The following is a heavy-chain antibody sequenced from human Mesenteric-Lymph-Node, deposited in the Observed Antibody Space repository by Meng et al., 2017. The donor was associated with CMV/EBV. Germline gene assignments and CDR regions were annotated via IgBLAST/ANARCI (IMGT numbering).Heavy chain of an antibody. J-gene: IGHJ5*02. CDR3: ARAGVDIVVVPAASQNWFDP. CDR2: INPSGGST. Sequence: TSYYMHWVRQAPGQGLEWMGIINPSGGSTSYAQKFQGRVTMTRDTSTSTVYMELSSLRSEDTAVYYCARAGVDIVVVPAASQNWFDPWGQGTLVTVSS. V-gene: IGHV1-46*01. CDR1: TSYY. D-gene: IGHD2-2*01.